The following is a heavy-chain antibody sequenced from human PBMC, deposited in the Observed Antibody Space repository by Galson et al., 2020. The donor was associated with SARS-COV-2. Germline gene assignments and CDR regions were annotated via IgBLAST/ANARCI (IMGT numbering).Heavy chain of an antibody. D-gene: IGHD6-19*01. V-gene: IGHV3-7*01. CDR2: IKGDGSER. CDR1: GFTFKDYW. J-gene: IGHJ4*02. CDR3: TREGWQGGY. Sequence: GGSLRLSCVVSGFTFKDYWMSWVRQAPGKGLEWVANIKGDGSERNYVDSVKGRFSISRDNAVNSLYLQMNSLRGEDTAVYYCTREGWQGGYWGQGTRVTVSS.